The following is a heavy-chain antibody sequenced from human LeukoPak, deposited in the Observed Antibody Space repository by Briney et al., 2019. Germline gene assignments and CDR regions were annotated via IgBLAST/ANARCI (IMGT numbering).Heavy chain of an antibody. Sequence: SETLSLTCTVSGGSISSSSYYWGWIRQPPGKGLEWIGSIYYSGSTYYNPSLKSRITISVDTSKNQFSLKLSSVTAADTAVYYCARDQFGGYFDYWGQGTLVTVSS. CDR2: IYYSGST. CDR1: GGSISSSSYY. D-gene: IGHD3-16*01. V-gene: IGHV4-39*07. J-gene: IGHJ4*02. CDR3: ARDQFGGYFDY.